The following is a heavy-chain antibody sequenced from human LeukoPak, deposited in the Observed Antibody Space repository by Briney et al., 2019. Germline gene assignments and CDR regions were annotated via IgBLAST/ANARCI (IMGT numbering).Heavy chain of an antibody. D-gene: IGHD1-26*01. J-gene: IGHJ3*02. CDR1: GGTFSSYA. CDR3: ARGGSRTAFDI. V-gene: IGHV1-69*05. Sequence: ASVKVSCKASGGTFSSYAISWVRQAPGQGLEWMGGIIPIFGTANYAQKLQGRVTITTDESTSTAYMELSSLRSEDTAVYYCARGGSRTAFDIWGQGTMVTVSS. CDR2: IIPIFGTA.